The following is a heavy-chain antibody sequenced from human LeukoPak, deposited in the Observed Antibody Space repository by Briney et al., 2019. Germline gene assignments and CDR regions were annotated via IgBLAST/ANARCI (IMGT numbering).Heavy chain of an antibody. D-gene: IGHD6-19*01. CDR2: INHSGST. J-gene: IGHJ4*02. Sequence: ASETLSLTCAVSGGSFSGYYWTWLRQPPGKGLEWIGEINHSGSTNYNPSLKSRVTISVDTSKNQFSLKLNSVTAADTAVYYCARGAWAAVTVYFDYWGQGTLVTVSS. V-gene: IGHV4-34*01. CDR1: GGSFSGYY. CDR3: ARGAWAAVTVYFDY.